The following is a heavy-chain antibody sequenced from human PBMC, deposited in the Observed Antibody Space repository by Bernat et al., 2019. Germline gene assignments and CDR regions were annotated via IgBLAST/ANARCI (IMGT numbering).Heavy chain of an antibody. J-gene: IGHJ5*02. CDR3: ARDLFSGWYGVWFDP. CDR2: IKSQDAGGTT. D-gene: IGHD6-19*01. Sequence: EVQLVESGGGLVQPGGSLRLSCAASGFTFNNAWMNWVRQAPGKGLEWVGRIKSQDAGGTTDYAAPVIDRFTISRDDSKNTLYLQMNSLRAEDTAVYYCARDLFSGWYGVWFDPWGQGTLVTVSS. V-gene: IGHV3-15*07. CDR1: GFTFNNAW.